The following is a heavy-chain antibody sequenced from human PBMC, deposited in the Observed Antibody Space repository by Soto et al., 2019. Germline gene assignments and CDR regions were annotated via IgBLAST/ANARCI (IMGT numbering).Heavy chain of an antibody. J-gene: IGHJ6*03. V-gene: IGHV3-23*01. CDR2: IGGGGGST. CDR1: GFTFSNYA. Sequence: EVQLLESGGGLGQPGGSLRLSCAASGFTFSNYAMSWVRQAPGKGLEWVSAIGGGGGSTYYGDSVRGRFTISRDNFKNTLYLQMNSLRAEDTAVYYCSKWGTTMTYYYYYYMDVWGKGTTVTVSS. D-gene: IGHD4-17*01. CDR3: SKWGTTMTYYYYYYMDV.